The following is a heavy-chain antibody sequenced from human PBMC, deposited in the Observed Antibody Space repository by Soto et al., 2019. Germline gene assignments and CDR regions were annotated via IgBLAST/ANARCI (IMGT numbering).Heavy chain of an antibody. J-gene: IGHJ5*02. V-gene: IGHV5-51*01. CDR2: VNPDDSTT. CDR3: VRRFCSGTSCRFNWFDP. CDR1: GYIFTNYW. D-gene: IGHD2-2*01. Sequence: PGESLKISCEGSGYIFTNYWIAWVRQMPGKGLEWMGIVNPDDSTTTYSQSFQGQVTISADKSVRSAYLQWSSLKDSDTATYYCVRRFCSGTSCRFNWFDPWGQGTLVTVSS.